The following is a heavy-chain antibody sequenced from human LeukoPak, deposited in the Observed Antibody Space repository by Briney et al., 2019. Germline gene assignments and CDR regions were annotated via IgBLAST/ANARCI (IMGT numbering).Heavy chain of an antibody. Sequence: SETLSLTCAVYGGSFSGYYWSWIRQPPGKGLEWIGEINHSGSTNYNPSLKSRVTISVDTSKNQFSLKLSSVTAADTAVYYCARDHGYYYDSSGLDYWGQGTLVTVSS. CDR2: INHSGST. J-gene: IGHJ4*02. D-gene: IGHD3-22*01. CDR3: ARDHGYYYDSSGLDY. V-gene: IGHV4-34*01. CDR1: GGSFSGYY.